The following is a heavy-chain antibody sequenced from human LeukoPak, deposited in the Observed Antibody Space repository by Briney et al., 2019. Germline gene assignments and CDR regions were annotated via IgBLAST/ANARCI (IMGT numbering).Heavy chain of an antibody. Sequence: GGSLTLPCAASGFTFYDYAMHWVRQAPGKGLEWLSCICWNCCSIGYADSVKGRFTISRDNAKNSLYLQMNSLRAEDTALYYCAKGGAARPNAAYYYYYYMDVGGKGTTVTVSS. CDR1: GFTFYDYA. D-gene: IGHD6-6*01. J-gene: IGHJ6*03. CDR2: ICWNCCSI. CDR3: AKGGAARPNAAYYYYYYMDV. V-gene: IGHV3-9*01.